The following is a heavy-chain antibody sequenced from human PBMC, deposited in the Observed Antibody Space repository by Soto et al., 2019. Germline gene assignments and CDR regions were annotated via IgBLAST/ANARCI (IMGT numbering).Heavy chain of an antibody. CDR3: ASARDYFFDY. V-gene: IGHV3-7*01. Sequence: VQLVESGGGLVQPGESLRLSCAASGLTFNTYWMTWVRQPPGKGLEWVANKNPDGSVKYSVDSLKGRFTISRDNAKNSLYLQMNSLRAEDTAVYYCASARDYFFDYWGQGTLVTVSS. CDR1: GLTFNTYW. D-gene: IGHD2-21*01. CDR2: KNPDGSVK. J-gene: IGHJ4*02.